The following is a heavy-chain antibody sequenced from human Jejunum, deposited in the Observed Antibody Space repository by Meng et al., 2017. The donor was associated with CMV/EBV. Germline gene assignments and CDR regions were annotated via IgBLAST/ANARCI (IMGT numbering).Heavy chain of an antibody. V-gene: IGHV4-39*07. Sequence: SHSEYYWGWIRQPPGKGLEWIGNIYYSGSTYYNPSLKSRVTMSVDTSKNQFSLKLTSVTAADTAVYFCARASYYYFDSSGSPPDYWGQGTLVTVSS. CDR2: IYYSGST. CDR3: ARASYYYFDSSGSPPDY. J-gene: IGHJ4*02. D-gene: IGHD3-22*01. CDR1: SHSEYY.